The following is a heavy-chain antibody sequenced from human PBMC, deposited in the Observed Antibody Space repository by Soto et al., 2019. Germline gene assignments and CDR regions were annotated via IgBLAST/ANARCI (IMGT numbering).Heavy chain of an antibody. Sequence: SETLSLTCTVSGGSISSPNDFWGWIRQPPGTGLEWIGSIHYRGSTYYNPSLNSRVTISVDTSKNQFYLKLNSVTAADTAVYYCAEDLTYCRGSSCYSYRQFGLWGQGSLVTVSS. CDR3: AEDLTYCRGSSCYSYRQFGL. CDR2: IHYRGST. J-gene: IGHJ5*02. CDR1: GGSISSPNDF. D-gene: IGHD2-2*01. V-gene: IGHV4-39*01.